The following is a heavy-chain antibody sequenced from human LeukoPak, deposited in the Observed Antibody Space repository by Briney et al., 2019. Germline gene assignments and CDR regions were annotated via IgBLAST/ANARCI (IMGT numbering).Heavy chain of an antibody. V-gene: IGHV3-30*18. CDR3: AKNVGRDGYNDYFDY. CDR2: ISDAGSEK. D-gene: IGHD5-24*01. J-gene: IGHJ4*02. Sequence: GGSLRLSCAASGFSFSKYGVHWIRQAPGKGLEWVAVISDAGSEKYYADSVKGRFTISRDNSKNTVYLQMNSLRPDDTAMYYCAKNVGRDGYNDYFDYWGQGTLVTVSS. CDR1: GFSFSKYG.